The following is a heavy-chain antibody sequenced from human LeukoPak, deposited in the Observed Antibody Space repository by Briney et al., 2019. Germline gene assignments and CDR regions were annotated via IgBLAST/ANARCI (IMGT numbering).Heavy chain of an antibody. CDR3: AREVSEGFDF. J-gene: IGHJ4*02. CDR2: FGTRSTSV. CDR1: GFPFNIYS. Sequence: PGGSLRLSCAASGFPFNIYSLNWIRQAPGKGLEWVSSFGTRSTSVYHAGSVKGRFAISRDNAKNSLYLQMNSLRAEDTALYYCAREVSEGFDFWGQGTLVTVSS. V-gene: IGHV3-21*01. D-gene: IGHD3-22*01.